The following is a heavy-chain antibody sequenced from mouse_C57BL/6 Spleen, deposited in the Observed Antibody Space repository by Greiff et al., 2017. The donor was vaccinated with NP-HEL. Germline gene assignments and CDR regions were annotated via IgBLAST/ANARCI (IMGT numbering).Heavy chain of an antibody. Sequence: QVQLQQSGPELVKPGASVKISCKASGYAFSSSWMNWVKQRPGKGLAWIGRIYPGDGDTNYNGKFKGKATLTADKSSSTAYMQLSSLTSEDSAVYFCVRVYYGSSPLYWYFDVWGTGTTVTVSS. V-gene: IGHV1-82*01. CDR1: GYAFSSSW. CDR3: VRVYYGSSPLYWYFDV. D-gene: IGHD1-1*01. CDR2: IYPGDGDT. J-gene: IGHJ1*03.